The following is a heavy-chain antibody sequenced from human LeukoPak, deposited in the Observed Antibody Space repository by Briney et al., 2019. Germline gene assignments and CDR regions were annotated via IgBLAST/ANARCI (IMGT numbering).Heavy chain of an antibody. CDR1: GGSISSYY. CDR3: ARVGSIAARNNWFDP. Sequence: SGTLSPTCTVSGGSISSYYWSWIRQPPGKGLEWIGYIYTSGSTNYNPSLKSRVTISVDTSKNQFSLKLSSVTAADTAVYYCARVGSIAARNNWFDPWGQGTLVTVSS. CDR2: IYTSGST. V-gene: IGHV4-4*09. D-gene: IGHD6-6*01. J-gene: IGHJ5*02.